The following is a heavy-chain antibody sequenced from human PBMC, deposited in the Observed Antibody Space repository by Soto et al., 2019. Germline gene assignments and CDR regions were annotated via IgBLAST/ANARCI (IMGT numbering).Heavy chain of an antibody. CDR3: AHSVLTGYYISY. D-gene: IGHD3-9*01. CDR1: SLGTSGVG. CDR2: IYWDDDK. V-gene: IGHV2-5*02. J-gene: IGHJ4*02. Sequence: SLGTSGVGVVWIRQPPGKALEWLALIYWDDDKRYSPSLKSRLTITKDTSKNQVVLTMTNMDPVDTATYYCAHSVLTGYYISYWGQGTLVTVSS.